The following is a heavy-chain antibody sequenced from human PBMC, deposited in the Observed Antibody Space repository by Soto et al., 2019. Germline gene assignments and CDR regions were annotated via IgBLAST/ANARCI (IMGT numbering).Heavy chain of an antibody. CDR2: SNSGSNVI. V-gene: IGHV3-48*02. Sequence: PWGSLRVSCAASGFSFGSYAMKGVRQAPGKGLEWVSHSNSGSNVIYYADSVKGRFTISRDNAKNSVYLQMNSLKDEDTAIYYCARDGGRSGKLDYWGQGTLVTVSS. J-gene: IGHJ4*02. D-gene: IGHD3-16*01. CDR1: GFSFGSYA. CDR3: ARDGGRSGKLDY.